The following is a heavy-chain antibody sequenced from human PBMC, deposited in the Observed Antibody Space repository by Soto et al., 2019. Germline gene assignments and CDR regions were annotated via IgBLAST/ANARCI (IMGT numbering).Heavy chain of an antibody. CDR3: ARAYGYYSDY. CDR2: IYYSGST. CDR1: GGSISGYY. Sequence: PSETLSLTCTVSGGSISGYYWSWIRQPPGKGLEWIGYIYYSGSTNYNPSLKSRVTISVDTSKNQFSLKLSSVTAADTAVYYCARAYGYYSDYWGQGTLVTVSS. J-gene: IGHJ4*02. D-gene: IGHD4-17*01. V-gene: IGHV4-59*01.